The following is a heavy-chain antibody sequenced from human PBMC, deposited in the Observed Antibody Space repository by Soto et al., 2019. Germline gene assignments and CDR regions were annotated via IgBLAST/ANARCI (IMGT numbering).Heavy chain of an antibody. CDR3: AREGIAVAGTQYYYGMDV. V-gene: IGHV1-69*02. CDR2: IIPILGIA. D-gene: IGHD6-19*01. J-gene: IGHJ6*02. Sequence: QVQLVQSGAEVKKPGSSVKVSCKASGGTFSSYTISWVRQAPGQGLEWMGRIIPILGIANYAQKFQGRVTITADKSTSTSDMELRSLRSEDTAVYYCAREGIAVAGTQYYYGMDVWGQGTTVTVSS. CDR1: GGTFSSYT.